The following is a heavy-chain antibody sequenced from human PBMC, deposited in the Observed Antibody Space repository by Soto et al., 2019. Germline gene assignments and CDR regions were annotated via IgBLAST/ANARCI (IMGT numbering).Heavy chain of an antibody. CDR1: GGSISSSNW. Sequence: PSETLSLTCAVSGGSISSSNWWSWVRQPPGKGLEWIGEIYHSGSTNYNPSLKSRVTISVDKSKNQSSLKLSSVTAADTAVYYCTCSTPVETRITMVRGVIIKGHYFDYWGQGTLVTVSS. CDR3: TCSTPVETRITMVRGVIIKGHYFDY. V-gene: IGHV4-4*02. J-gene: IGHJ4*02. CDR2: IYHSGST. D-gene: IGHD3-10*01.